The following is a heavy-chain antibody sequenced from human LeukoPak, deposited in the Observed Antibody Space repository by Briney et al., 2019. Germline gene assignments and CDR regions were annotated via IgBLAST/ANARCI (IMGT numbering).Heavy chain of an antibody. D-gene: IGHD6-13*01. CDR1: GITLSNYG. CDR3: AKARIAAAGTGAFDV. V-gene: IGHV3-23*01. J-gene: IGHJ3*01. CDR2: FSATDGSA. Sequence: PGGSLRLSCGVSGITLSNYGMTWVRQAPGKGLEWVSAFSATDGSAQYAESVRGRFTISRDNSKNSLYLQMNSLRDEDTAVYFCAKARIAAAGTGAFDVWGQGTMVTVSS.